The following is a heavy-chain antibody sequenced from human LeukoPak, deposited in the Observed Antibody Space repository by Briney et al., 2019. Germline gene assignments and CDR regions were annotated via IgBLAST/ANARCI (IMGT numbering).Heavy chain of an antibody. CDR3: ARAGYSSSWYYFDY. D-gene: IGHD6-13*01. CDR1: GFTVSSNY. CDR2: IYSDGNT. Sequence: GGSLRLSCAASGFTVSSNYMTWVRQAPGKGLEWVSVIYSDGNTYYTDSVKGRFTISIDNSKNTLYLQMNSLRAEDTAVYYCARAGYSSSWYYFDYWGQGTLVTVSS. J-gene: IGHJ4*02. V-gene: IGHV3-53*01.